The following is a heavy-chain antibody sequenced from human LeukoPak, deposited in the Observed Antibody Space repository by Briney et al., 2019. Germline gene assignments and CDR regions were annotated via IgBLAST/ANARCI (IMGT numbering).Heavy chain of an antibody. Sequence: SETLSLTCAVYGGSFSGYYWSWIRQPPGKGLEWIGEINHSGSTNYNPSLKSRVTISVDTSKNQFSLKLSSVTAADTAVYYCARVGTVTSHGMDVWGQGTTVTVSS. CDR3: ARVGTVTSHGMDV. D-gene: IGHD4-17*01. J-gene: IGHJ6*02. V-gene: IGHV4-34*01. CDR2: INHSGST. CDR1: GGSFSGYY.